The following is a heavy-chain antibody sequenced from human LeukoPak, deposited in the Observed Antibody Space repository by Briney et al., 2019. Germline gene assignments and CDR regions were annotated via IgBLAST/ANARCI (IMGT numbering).Heavy chain of an antibody. V-gene: IGHV3-66*04. Sequence: GGSLRLSCAASGFTVSSNYMSWVRQAPGKGLEWVSAIYSGGSTFYADSVKDRFTISRDNSKNTLYLQMNSLRAEDTAVYYCARRQYDGSYYYYGMDVWSQGTTVTVSS. CDR1: GFTVSSNY. J-gene: IGHJ6*02. CDR3: ARRQYDGSYYYYGMDV. D-gene: IGHD2-8*01. CDR2: IYSGGST.